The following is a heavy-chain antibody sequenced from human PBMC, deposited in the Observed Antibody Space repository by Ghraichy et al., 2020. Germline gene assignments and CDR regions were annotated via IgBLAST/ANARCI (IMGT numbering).Heavy chain of an antibody. D-gene: IGHD6-13*01. CDR2: ISAYNGNT. CDR1: GYTFTTYG. J-gene: IGHJ6*03. V-gene: IGHV1-18*01. CDR3: ARFLAAAGTDFYYMDV. Sequence: ASVKVSCKASGYTFTTYGISWVRQAPGQGLEWMGWISAYNGNTNYAQRLQGRVTMTTDTSTSTAYMELRSLRSDDTAVYYCARFLAAAGTDFYYMDVWGKGTTVTVSS.